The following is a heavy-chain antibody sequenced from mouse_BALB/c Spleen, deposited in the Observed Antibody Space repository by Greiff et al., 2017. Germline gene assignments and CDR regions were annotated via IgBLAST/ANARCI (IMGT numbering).Heavy chain of an antibody. CDR3: ARRGYDVYYYAMDY. CDR1: GYTFTSYW. D-gene: IGHD2-14*01. Sequence: VQLQQSGAELARPGASVKLSCKASGYTFTSYWMQWVKQRPGQGLEWIGAIYPGDGDTRYTQKFKGKATLTADKSSSTAYMQLSSLASEDSAVYYCARRGYDVYYYAMDYWGQGTSVTVSA. V-gene: IGHV1-87*01. J-gene: IGHJ4*01. CDR2: IYPGDGDT.